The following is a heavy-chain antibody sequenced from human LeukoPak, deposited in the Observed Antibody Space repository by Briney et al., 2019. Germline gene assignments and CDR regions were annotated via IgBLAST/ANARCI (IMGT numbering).Heavy chain of an antibody. V-gene: IGHV4-34*01. CDR1: GGSFSGYY. D-gene: IGHD6-6*01. Sequence: SETLSLTCAVYGGSFSGYYWSWIRQPPGKGLEWIGEINHSGSTNYNPSLKSRVTISVDTSKNRFSLKLSSVTAADTAVYYCARRSSSSVRPFDYWGQGTLVTVSS. CDR2: INHSGST. CDR3: ARRSSSSVRPFDY. J-gene: IGHJ4*02.